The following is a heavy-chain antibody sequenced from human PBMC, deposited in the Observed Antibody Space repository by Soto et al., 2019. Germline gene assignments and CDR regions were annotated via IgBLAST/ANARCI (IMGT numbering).Heavy chain of an antibody. CDR3: ARDWAYYDFWSGYPALRYYYGMDV. J-gene: IGHJ6*02. D-gene: IGHD3-3*01. Sequence: SVKVSCKASGGTFSSYAISWVRQAPGQGLEWMGGIIPIFGTANYAQKFQGRVTITADESTSTAYMELSSLRSEGTAVYYCARDWAYYDFWSGYPALRYYYGMDVWGQGTTVTVSS. V-gene: IGHV1-69*13. CDR1: GGTFSSYA. CDR2: IIPIFGTA.